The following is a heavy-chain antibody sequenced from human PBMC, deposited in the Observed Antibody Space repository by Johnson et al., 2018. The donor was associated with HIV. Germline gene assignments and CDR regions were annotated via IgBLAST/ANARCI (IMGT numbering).Heavy chain of an antibody. CDR1: GFTFSSYA. Sequence: QVQLVESGGGVVQPGRSLRLSCAASGFTFSSYAMHWVRQAPGKGLEWVEVILYDGSNKYYADSVKGRFTISRDNSKNTLYLQMNSLRAEDTAVFSCARASHCADAFDIWGQGTMVTVSS. J-gene: IGHJ3*02. V-gene: IGHV3-30*04. CDR3: ARASHCADAFDI. CDR2: ILYDGSNK.